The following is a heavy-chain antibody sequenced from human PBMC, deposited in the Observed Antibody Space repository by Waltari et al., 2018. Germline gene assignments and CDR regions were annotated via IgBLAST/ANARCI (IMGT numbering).Heavy chain of an antibody. CDR3: ARDMGVMFQ. J-gene: IGHJ3*01. D-gene: IGHD3-16*01. CDR2: ISSSSSTI. Sequence: ELLLVQSDGCLVQPRGCLRLYCAASGFYFRSYSMNWVRQAPGKGLEWVSYISSSSSTIEDADSVKGRFTISRDNAKNSLYLQMNSRRAEDTAVYYCARDMGVMFQWGQGTMVTVSS. CDR1: GFYFRSYS. V-gene: IGHV3-48*01.